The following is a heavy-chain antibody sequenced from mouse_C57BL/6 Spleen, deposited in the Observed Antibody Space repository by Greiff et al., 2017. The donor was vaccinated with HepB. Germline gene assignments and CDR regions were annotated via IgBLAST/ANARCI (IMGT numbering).Heavy chain of an antibody. D-gene: IGHD3-3*01. V-gene: IGHV1-39*01. CDR2: INPNYGTI. Sequence: VQLQQSGPELVKPGASVKISCKASGYSFTDYNMNWVKQSNGKSLEWIGVINPNYGTISYNQKFKGKATLTVDQSSSTAYMQLNSLTSEDSAVYYCGRSGGGGRYFDVWGTGTTVTVSS. CDR1: GYSFTDYN. J-gene: IGHJ1*03. CDR3: GRSGGGGRYFDV.